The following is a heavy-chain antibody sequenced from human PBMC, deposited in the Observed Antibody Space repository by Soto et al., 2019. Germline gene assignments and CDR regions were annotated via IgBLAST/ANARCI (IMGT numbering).Heavy chain of an antibody. CDR2: ISGSGGST. J-gene: IGHJ4*01. Sequence: EVQLLESGGGLVQPGGSLRLSCAASGFTFSSYAMSWVRQAPGKGLEWVSAISGSGGSTYYADSVKGRFTISRNNSKNTLYRQMNSLRAEDTAVYYWAKDLEQWFPRHFDYWGHGTLVTVSS. D-gene: IGHD6-19*01. CDR1: GFTFSSYA. V-gene: IGHV3-23*01. CDR3: AKDLEQWFPRHFDY.